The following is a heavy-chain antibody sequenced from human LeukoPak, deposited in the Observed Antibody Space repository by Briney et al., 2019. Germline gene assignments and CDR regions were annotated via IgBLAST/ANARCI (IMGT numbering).Heavy chain of an antibody. J-gene: IGHJ5*02. CDR2: IHPNSGAT. Sequence: ASVKVSCKASGYTFTDYYMHWVRQAPGQGLEWMGRIHPNSGATNSAQKFQGRVTMTRDTSITTAYMELSRLTSDDTAVYYCARVEAVTNSNWFDPWGQGTLVTVSS. CDR3: ARVEAVTNSNWFDP. V-gene: IGHV1-2*06. D-gene: IGHD4-17*01. CDR1: GYTFTDYY.